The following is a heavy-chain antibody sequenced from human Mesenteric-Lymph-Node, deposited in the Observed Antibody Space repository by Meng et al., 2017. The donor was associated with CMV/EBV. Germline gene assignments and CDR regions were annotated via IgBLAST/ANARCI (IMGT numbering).Heavy chain of an antibody. CDR3: ARWGFGKIMDY. V-gene: IGHV3-33*08. CDR1: GFTFERNG. Sequence: GESLKISCVASGFTFERNGMHWVRQAPGKGLEWVAVIWYDGSNEEYADSVKGRFTVSRDNSKNTLYLQMNSLRAEDTAVYYCARWGFGKIMDYWGQGTQVTVSS. D-gene: IGHD3-3*01. CDR2: IWYDGSNE. J-gene: IGHJ4*02.